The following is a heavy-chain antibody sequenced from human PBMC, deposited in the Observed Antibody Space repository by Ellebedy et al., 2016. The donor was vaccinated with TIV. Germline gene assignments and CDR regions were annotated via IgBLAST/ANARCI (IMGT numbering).Heavy chain of an antibody. J-gene: IGHJ6*02. V-gene: IGHV4-30-4*08. D-gene: IGHD2-2*01. CDR2: INYSDNT. CDR1: GGSITNGYYY. CDR3: ARYRSGIVVVPAHYGMDV. Sequence: SETLSLXCTVSGGSITNGYYYWSWLRQHPGEGLEWIGYINYSDNTYYNPSLKSRVSISLDTSKNQFSLKLSSVTAADTAVYYCARYRSGIVVVPAHYGMDVWGRGTTVTVSS.